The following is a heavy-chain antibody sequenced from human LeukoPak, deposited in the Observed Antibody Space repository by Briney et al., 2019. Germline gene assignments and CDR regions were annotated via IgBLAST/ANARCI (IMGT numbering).Heavy chain of an antibody. CDR2: INPGGGST. V-gene: IGHV1-46*01. D-gene: IGHD3-10*01. Sequence: ASVKVSCKASGYTLTSYYMHWVRQAPGQGLEWMGIINPGGGSTSYAQKFQGRVTMTRDTSTSTVYMELSSLRSEDTAVYYCARGGPMVRGQACMDVWGQGTTVTVSS. CDR1: GYTLTSYY. J-gene: IGHJ6*02. CDR3: ARGGPMVRGQACMDV.